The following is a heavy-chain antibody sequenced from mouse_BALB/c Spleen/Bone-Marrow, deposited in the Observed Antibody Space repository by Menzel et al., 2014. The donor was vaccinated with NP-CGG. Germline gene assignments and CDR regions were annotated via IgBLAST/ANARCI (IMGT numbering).Heavy chain of an antibody. Sequence: ESGPGLVKPSQSLSLTCTVTGYSITSDYAWNWIRQLPGNKLEWMGYITYSGITSYNPSLKSRISITRDTSKNQFFLQLNSVTTEDTATYYCARSAYWYFDVWGAGTTLTVSS. V-gene: IGHV3-2*02. CDR2: ITYSGIT. J-gene: IGHJ1*01. CDR1: GYSITSDYA. CDR3: ARSAYWYFDV.